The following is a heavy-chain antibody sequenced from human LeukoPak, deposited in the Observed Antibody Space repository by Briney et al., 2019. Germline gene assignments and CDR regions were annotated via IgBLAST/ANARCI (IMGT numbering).Heavy chain of an antibody. CDR1: GYSISSGYY. D-gene: IGHD1-26*01. Sequence: PSETLSLTCAVSGYSISSGYYWGWIRQPPGKGPEWIGSIYHSGSTYYNPSLKSRVTISVDTSKNQFSLKLSSVTAADTAVYYCARLSSGSYYVIDYWGQGTLVTVSS. J-gene: IGHJ4*02. CDR2: IYHSGST. V-gene: IGHV4-38-2*01. CDR3: ARLSSGSYYVIDY.